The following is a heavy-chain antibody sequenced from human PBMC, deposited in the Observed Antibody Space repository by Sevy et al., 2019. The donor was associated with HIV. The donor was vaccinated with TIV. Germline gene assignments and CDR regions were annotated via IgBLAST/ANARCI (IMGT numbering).Heavy chain of an antibody. CDR1: GFTFSSYS. V-gene: IGHV3-21*01. D-gene: IGHD6-13*01. J-gene: IGHJ6*03. Sequence: GGSLRLSCAASGFTFSSYSMNWVRQAPGKGLEWVSSISSSSSYIYYADSVKGRFTIPRDNAKNSLYLQMNSLRAEDTAVYYCARARIAASTDYYYMDVWGKGTTVTVSS. CDR3: ARARIAASTDYYYMDV. CDR2: ISSSSSYI.